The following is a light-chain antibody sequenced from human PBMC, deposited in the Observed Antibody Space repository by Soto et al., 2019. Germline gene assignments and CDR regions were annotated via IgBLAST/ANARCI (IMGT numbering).Light chain of an antibody. CDR1: QSVSSY. CDR3: QQRNNWPPIT. Sequence: EIVLTRSPTTLSLSPGERATLSCRASQSVSSYLAWYQQKPDQAPRLIXYDASNRATGVPARFSGSGSGTDFTLTISSLETEDFAPYYCQQRNNWPPITFGQGTRLEIK. V-gene: IGKV3-11*01. J-gene: IGKJ5*01. CDR2: DAS.